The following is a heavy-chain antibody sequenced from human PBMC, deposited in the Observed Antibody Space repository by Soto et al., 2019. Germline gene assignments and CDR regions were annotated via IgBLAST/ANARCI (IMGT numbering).Heavy chain of an antibody. V-gene: IGHV4-59*12. CDR3: ARFLATVVTPVKAFDI. Sequence: SETLSLTCTVSGGSISNYYWSWIWQPPGKGLEWIGYIYYSGNTNYNPSLRSRVTISVDISKNRFSLKLTSVTAADTAVYYCARFLATVVTPVKAFDIWGQGTMVTVSS. CDR2: IYYSGNT. J-gene: IGHJ3*02. CDR1: GGSISNYY. D-gene: IGHD4-17*01.